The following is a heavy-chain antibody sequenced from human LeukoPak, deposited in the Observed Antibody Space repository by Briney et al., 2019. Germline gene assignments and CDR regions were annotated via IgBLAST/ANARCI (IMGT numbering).Heavy chain of an antibody. CDR3: GRGNYYDSSGYWALGAFDI. CDR2: INPNSGGT. V-gene: IGHV1-2*02. CDR1: GYTFTGYY. D-gene: IGHD3-22*01. Sequence: ASVKVSCKASGYTFTGYYMHWVRQAPGQGLEWMGGINPNSGGTNYALKFQGRVTMTRDTSISTAYMELSRLRSDDTAVYYCGRGNYYDSSGYWALGAFDIWGQGTMVTVSS. J-gene: IGHJ3*02.